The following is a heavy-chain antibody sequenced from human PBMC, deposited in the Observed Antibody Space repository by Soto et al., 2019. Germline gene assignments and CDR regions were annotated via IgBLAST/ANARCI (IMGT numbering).Heavy chain of an antibody. CDR3: ARGYDYDSGGYLFDY. CDR1: GGSVSSNIYY. Sequence: TLSLTCIVSGGSVSSNIYYWGWIRHHPGKGPEWIGHIYYSGSTYYNPSLKSRVTISLDMSKNQFSLKLTSVSAADTAVYYCARGYDYDSGGYLFDYWGQGTLVTVSS. J-gene: IGHJ4*02. D-gene: IGHD3-22*01. CDR2: IYYSGST. V-gene: IGHV4-31*03.